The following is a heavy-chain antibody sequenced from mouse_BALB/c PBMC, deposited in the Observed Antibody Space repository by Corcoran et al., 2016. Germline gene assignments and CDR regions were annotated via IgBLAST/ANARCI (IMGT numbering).Heavy chain of an antibody. CDR1: GDSISNYY. CDR3: ARDYSSGSYTWFDP. D-gene: IGHD1-1*02. Sequence: VQLQESGPGLVKPSETLSLTCTVSGDSISNYYWNWVRQPAGEGLEWIGRIYSSGSTDYNPSLESRVTMSVDTSKNQFSLKLTSVTAADTAVYYCARDYSSGSYTWFDPWGQGTLVTVSS. CDR2: IYSSGST. J-gene: IGHJ4*01. V-gene: IGHV3S1*01.